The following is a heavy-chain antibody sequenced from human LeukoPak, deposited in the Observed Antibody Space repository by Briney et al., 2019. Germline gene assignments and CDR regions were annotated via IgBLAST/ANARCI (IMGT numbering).Heavy chain of an antibody. Sequence: GGSLRLSCAASGFTFSSYWMSWVRQAPGKGLEWVANIKQDGSEKYYVDSVKGRFTISRDNAKNSLYLQMNSLKTEDTAVYYCTTNIYDFWSGYLDYMDVWGKGTTVTVSS. CDR1: GFTFSSYW. CDR3: TTNIYDFWSGYLDYMDV. J-gene: IGHJ6*03. D-gene: IGHD3-3*01. CDR2: IKQDGSEK. V-gene: IGHV3-7*03.